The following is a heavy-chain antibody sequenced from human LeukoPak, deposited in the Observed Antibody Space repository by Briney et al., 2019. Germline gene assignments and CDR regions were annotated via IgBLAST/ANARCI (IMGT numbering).Heavy chain of an antibody. CDR1: GFTFSSYG. CDR3: AKGPAITMVRGVFFDY. J-gene: IGHJ4*02. Sequence: GGSLRLSCAASGFTFSSYGMHWIRQAPAKGLDWVAVISYDGSNKYYADSVKGRFTISRDNSKNTLYLQMNSLRAEDTAVYYCAKGPAITMVRGVFFDYWGQGTLVTVSS. CDR2: ISYDGSNK. V-gene: IGHV3-30*18. D-gene: IGHD3-10*01.